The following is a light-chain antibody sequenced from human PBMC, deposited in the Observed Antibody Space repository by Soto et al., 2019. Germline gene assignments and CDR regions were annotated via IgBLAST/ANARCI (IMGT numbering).Light chain of an antibody. CDR1: QSISTL. J-gene: IGKJ1*01. V-gene: IGKV1-5*03. CDR2: ESS. CDR3: QQYHTYWT. Sequence: IQMTQSPSTLSASVGDSVTITCRASQSISTLTAWYQQKPGKAPRLLLYESSVLESGVPSRFSGDGSGTDFTLTISGLQPVDSAIYYCQQYHTYWTFGQGTKVEVK.